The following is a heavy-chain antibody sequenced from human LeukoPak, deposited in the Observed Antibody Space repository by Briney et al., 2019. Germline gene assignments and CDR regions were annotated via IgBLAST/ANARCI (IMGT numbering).Heavy chain of an antibody. CDR1: GFTFSTYG. D-gene: IGHD2-21*01. CDR2: IRYDGSNK. J-gene: IGHJ4*02. V-gene: IGHV3-30*02. Sequence: QAGGSLRLSCAASGFTFSTYGMHWVRQAPGKGLEWVAFIRYDGSNKYYGDSVKGRFTISRDNSKNTLYLQVNSLRTEDTAVYYCANCGGDCSKFDCWGQGTLVTVSS. CDR3: ANCGGDCSKFDC.